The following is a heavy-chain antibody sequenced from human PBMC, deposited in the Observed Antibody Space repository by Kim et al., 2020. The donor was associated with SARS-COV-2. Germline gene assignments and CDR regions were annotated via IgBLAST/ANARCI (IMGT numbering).Heavy chain of an antibody. V-gene: IGHV3-21*01. Sequence: GGSLRLSCAASGFTFSSYSMNWVRQAPGKGLEWVSSISSSSSYIYYADPVKGRFTISRDNAKNSLYLQMNSLRAEDTAVYYCARDLSSAGTNYYYGMDVWGQGTPVTGSS. D-gene: IGHD6-25*01. CDR3: ARDLSSAGTNYYYGMDV. CDR2: ISSSSSYI. CDR1: GFTFSSYS. J-gene: IGHJ6*02.